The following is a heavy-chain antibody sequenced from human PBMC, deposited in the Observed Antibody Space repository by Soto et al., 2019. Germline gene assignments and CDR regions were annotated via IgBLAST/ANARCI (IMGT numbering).Heavy chain of an antibody. D-gene: IGHD1-1*01. CDR3: VRGPYNYNSRHFDY. CDR2: INHSGIT. J-gene: IGHJ4*02. CDR1: SGSFSGYF. Sequence: PSETLSLTCTVSSGSFSGYFWTWIRQPPGKGLEWLAEINHSGITNYNPSVESRVSMSVDTSKNQFSLRLYSVTAADTAVYYCVRGPYNYNSRHFDYWGQGTLVTVSS. V-gene: IGHV4-34*01.